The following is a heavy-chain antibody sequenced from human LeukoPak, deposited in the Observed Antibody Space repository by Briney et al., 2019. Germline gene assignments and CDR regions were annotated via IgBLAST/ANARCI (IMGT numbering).Heavy chain of an antibody. CDR1: GGSISSYY. J-gene: IGHJ3*02. D-gene: IGHD3-10*01. CDR3: AKSNGYGLIDI. CDR2: IYYSGST. V-gene: IGHV4-59*12. Sequence: SETLSLTCTVSGGSISSYYWSWIRQPPGKGLEWIGYIYYSGSTYYGPPLKSRLTISLDTSGNQFSRKLNSVTAADTAVYYCAKSNGYGLIDIWGQGTMVTVSS.